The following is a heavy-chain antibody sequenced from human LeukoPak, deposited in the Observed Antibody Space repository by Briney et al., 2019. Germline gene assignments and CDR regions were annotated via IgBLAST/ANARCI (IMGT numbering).Heavy chain of an antibody. D-gene: IGHD6-19*01. CDR1: GGSISSSSYY. CDR2: IYYSGST. Sequence: SETLSLTCTVSGGSISSSSYYWGWIRQPPGKGLEWIGSIYYSGSTYYNPSLKSRVTISVDTSKNQFSLKLSSVTAADTAVYYCARTVAGTGPRPAWGQGTLVTVSS. CDR3: ARTVAGTGPRPA. J-gene: IGHJ5*02. V-gene: IGHV4-39*01.